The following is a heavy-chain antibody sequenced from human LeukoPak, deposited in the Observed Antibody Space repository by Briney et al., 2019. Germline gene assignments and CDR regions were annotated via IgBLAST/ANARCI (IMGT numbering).Heavy chain of an antibody. J-gene: IGHJ4*02. CDR3: AREQRTFDY. CDR1: GFTFSNYG. V-gene: IGHV3-30*03. D-gene: IGHD5-24*01. CDR2: MSYDGSHK. Sequence: GGSLRLSCAASGFTFSNYGMHWVRQAPTKGLEWVAVMSYDGSHKSYADSVKGRFTISRDNSKNTLYLQMNSLRAEDTAVYYCAREQRTFDYWGQGILVTVSS.